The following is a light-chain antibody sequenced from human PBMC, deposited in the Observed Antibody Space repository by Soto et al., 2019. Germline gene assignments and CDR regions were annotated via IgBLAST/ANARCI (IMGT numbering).Light chain of an antibody. CDR2: EDN. Sequence: NFMLTQPHSVSESPGKTVIISCTRSSGSIASNYVQWYQQRPGSSPTTVIYEDNQRPSGVPDRFSGSIDSSSNSASLTISGLETEDGGDSFFQFFDAPHQVFGGGTKVTVL. J-gene: IGLJ3*02. V-gene: IGLV6-57*01. CDR1: SGSIASNY. CDR3: QFFDAPHQV.